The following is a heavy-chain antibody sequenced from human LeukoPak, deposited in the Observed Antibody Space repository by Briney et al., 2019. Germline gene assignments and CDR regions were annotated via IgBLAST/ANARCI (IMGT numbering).Heavy chain of an antibody. CDR3: AKHRAVVAVAGTDY. Sequence: GGSLRLSCAASGFTFSSYSMNWVRQAPGQGLEWVSSISSSSSYICYADSVKGRFTISRDNAKNSLYLQMNSLRAEDTAVYYCAKHRAVVAVAGTDYWGQGTLVTVSS. CDR2: ISSSSSYI. V-gene: IGHV3-21*04. J-gene: IGHJ4*02. D-gene: IGHD6-19*01. CDR1: GFTFSSYS.